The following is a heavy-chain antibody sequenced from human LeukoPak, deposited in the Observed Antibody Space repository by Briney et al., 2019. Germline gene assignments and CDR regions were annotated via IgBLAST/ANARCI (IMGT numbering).Heavy chain of an antibody. Sequence: GGPLRLSFAASGFPFRDFGMNWGRQTPRKGLEWISHINGGGDSTHYADFVKGRFTISRDNSQNTLYVQMNSLRTEDTAIYYCVKGPYYESPALDSWGQGTLVTVSS. V-gene: IGHV3-23*01. CDR2: INGGGDST. J-gene: IGHJ4*02. CDR3: VKGPYYESPALDS. CDR1: GFPFRDFG. D-gene: IGHD3-16*01.